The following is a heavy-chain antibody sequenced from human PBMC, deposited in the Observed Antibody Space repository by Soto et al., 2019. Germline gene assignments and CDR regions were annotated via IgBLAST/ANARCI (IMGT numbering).Heavy chain of an antibody. CDR3: ATTVIDLRNDY. CDR1: GYTFASYG. D-gene: IGHD4-17*01. V-gene: IGHV1-18*01. J-gene: IGHJ4*02. CDR2: ISAYNGNT. Sequence: GASVKVSCKASGYTFASYGISWVRQAPGQGLEWMGWISAYNGNTNYAQKLQGRVTMTTDTSTSTAYMELRSLRSDDTAVYYCATTVIDLRNDYWGLGTLVTVSS.